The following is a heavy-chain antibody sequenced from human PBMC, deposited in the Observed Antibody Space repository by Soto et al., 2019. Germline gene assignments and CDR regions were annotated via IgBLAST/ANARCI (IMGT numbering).Heavy chain of an antibody. Sequence: QVQLVESGGGVVQPGRSLRLSCAASGFTFSSYGMHWVRQAPGKGLEWVAVIWYDGSNKYYADSVKGRFTISRDNSKNPLYLQMNSLRAEDTAVYYCARDPGYGDTADYWGQGTLVTVSS. CDR3: ARDPGYGDTADY. CDR1: GFTFSSYG. J-gene: IGHJ4*02. V-gene: IGHV3-33*01. CDR2: IWYDGSNK. D-gene: IGHD5-18*01.